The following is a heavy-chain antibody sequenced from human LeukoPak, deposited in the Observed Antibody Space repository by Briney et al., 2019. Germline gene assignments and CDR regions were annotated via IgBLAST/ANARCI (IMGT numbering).Heavy chain of an antibody. CDR3: ARDPRLRAVAAAIEAPLNGMDV. CDR1: GFTFSSYW. Sequence: GGSLRLSCAASGFTFSSYWMSWVRQAPGKGLEWVANIKQDGSEKYYVDSVKGRFTISRDNSKNTLYLQMNSLRAEDTAVYYCARDPRLRAVAAAIEAPLNGMDVWGQGTTVTVSS. D-gene: IGHD2-2*01. CDR2: IKQDGSEK. J-gene: IGHJ6*02. V-gene: IGHV3-7*01.